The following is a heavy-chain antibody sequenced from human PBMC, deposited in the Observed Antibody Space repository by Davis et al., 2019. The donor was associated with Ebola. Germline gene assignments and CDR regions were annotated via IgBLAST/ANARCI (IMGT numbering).Heavy chain of an antibody. CDR1: GGSISSYY. V-gene: IGHV4-59*01. J-gene: IGHJ5*02. Sequence: SETLSLTCTVSGGSISSYYWSWIRQPPGKGLEWIGYIYYSGSTNYNPSLKSRVTISVDTSKNQFSLKLSSVTAADTAVYYCARDVVTYYYDSSGYYRGGNWFDPWGQGTLVTVSS. CDR2: IYYSGST. D-gene: IGHD3-22*01. CDR3: ARDVVTYYYDSSGYYRGGNWFDP.